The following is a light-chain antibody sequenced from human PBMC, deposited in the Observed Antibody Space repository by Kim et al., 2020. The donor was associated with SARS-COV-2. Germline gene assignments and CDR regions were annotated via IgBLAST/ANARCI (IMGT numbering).Light chain of an antibody. CDR2: LNSDGSH. CDR3: QTWDRGIHV. J-gene: IGLJ3*02. CDR1: SGHSRNA. Sequence: QLVLTQSPSASASLGASVKLTCTLSSGHSRNAIAWHPQQPAGGPSYLMKLNSDGSHTKGEGIPERFSGSSAGAERNRTIRGLPSEDEADYYCQTWDRGIHVLGGGTQLTVL. V-gene: IGLV4-69*01.